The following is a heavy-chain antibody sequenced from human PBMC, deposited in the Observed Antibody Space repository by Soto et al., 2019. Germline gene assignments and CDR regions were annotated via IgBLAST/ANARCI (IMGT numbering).Heavy chain of an antibody. CDR2: IYTSGST. CDR1: GGSFSNSY. D-gene: IGHD2-21*02. Sequence: QLQLQESGPGLVKPSETLSLNCSVSGGSFSNSYWTWIRQPAGKRLEWIGRIYTSGSTTYDPSLKGLVTLSLHTSRSRSSLRPTSVTAANTAFYYCARAPLRTAIPKDAFDIWGQGTMVTVSS. V-gene: IGHV4-4*07. CDR3: ARAPLRTAIPKDAFDI. J-gene: IGHJ3*02.